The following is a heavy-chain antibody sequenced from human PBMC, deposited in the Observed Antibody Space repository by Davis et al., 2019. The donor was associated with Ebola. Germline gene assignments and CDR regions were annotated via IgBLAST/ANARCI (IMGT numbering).Heavy chain of an antibody. CDR3: ARAGRDYYDSSGYYANY. V-gene: IGHV3-7*01. D-gene: IGHD3-22*01. Sequence: PGGSLRLSCAASGFTFSSYWMSWVRQAPGKGLEWVANIKQDGSEKYYVDSVKGRFTISRDNAKNSLYLQMNSLRAKDTAVYYCARAGRDYYDSSGYYANYWGQGTLVTVSS. J-gene: IGHJ4*02. CDR2: IKQDGSEK. CDR1: GFTFSSYW.